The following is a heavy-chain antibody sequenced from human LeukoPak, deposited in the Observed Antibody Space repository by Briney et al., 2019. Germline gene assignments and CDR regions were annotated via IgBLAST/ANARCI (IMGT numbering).Heavy chain of an antibody. J-gene: IGHJ4*02. V-gene: IGHV3-11*01. CDR2: ISNSGVNT. CDR3: ARPNLGHDY. D-gene: IGHD3-16*01. Sequence: GGSLRLSCAASGFTFSDYYMSWIRQAPGAGLEWVSYISNSGVNTYYADSVKGRFTISRDNARNSLFLLMDNLRAEDTAVYYCARPNLGHDYWGQGTLVTVS. CDR1: GFTFSDYY.